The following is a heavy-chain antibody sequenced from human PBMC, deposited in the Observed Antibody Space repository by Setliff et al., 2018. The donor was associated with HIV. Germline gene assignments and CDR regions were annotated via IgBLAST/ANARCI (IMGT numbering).Heavy chain of an antibody. CDR2: VNSDGSRT. CDR1: GFTFSSYW. J-gene: IGHJ4*02. D-gene: IGHD1-26*01. Sequence: GSLRLSCAASGFTFSSYWMHWVRQVPGKGLVWVSRVNSDGSRTDYADSVKGRFTISRDNAKNTLDLQMNSLRVEDTAVYYCARDLVGATADFWGQGTLVTVSS. V-gene: IGHV3-74*01. CDR3: ARDLVGATADF.